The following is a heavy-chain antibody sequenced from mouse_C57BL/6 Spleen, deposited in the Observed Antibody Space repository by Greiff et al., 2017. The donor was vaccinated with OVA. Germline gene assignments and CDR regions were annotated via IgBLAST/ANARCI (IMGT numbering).Heavy chain of an antibody. J-gene: IGHJ1*03. D-gene: IGHD1-1*01. Sequence: QVQLQQSGAELVKPGASVKLSCKASGYTFTEYTIHWVKQRSGQGLEWIGWFYPGSGSIKYNENFKDKATLTADKSSSTVYMELSRLTSEDSAVYFGARHEEAYGSRYGCYFEVWGTGTTVTVSS. V-gene: IGHV1-62-2*01. CDR2: FYPGSGSI. CDR3: ARHEEAYGSRYGCYFEV. CDR1: GYTFTEYT.